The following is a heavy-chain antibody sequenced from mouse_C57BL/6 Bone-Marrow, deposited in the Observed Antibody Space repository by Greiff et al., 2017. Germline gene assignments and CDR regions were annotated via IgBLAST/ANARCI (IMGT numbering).Heavy chain of an antibody. V-gene: IGHV5-6*01. D-gene: IGHD3-2*02. CDR2: ISSGGSYT. CDR3: ARQLRLRDYFDY. J-gene: IGHJ2*01. CDR1: GFSFSSYG. Sequence: EVQLVESGGDLVKPGGSLKLSCAASGFSFSSYGMSWVRQTPDKRLEWVATISSGGSYTYYPDSVKGRFTISRDNAKNTQYLQMSSLKSEDTAMDNCARQLRLRDYFDYWGQGTTLTVSS.